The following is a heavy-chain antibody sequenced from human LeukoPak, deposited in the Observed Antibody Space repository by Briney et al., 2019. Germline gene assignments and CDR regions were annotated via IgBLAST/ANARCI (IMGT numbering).Heavy chain of an antibody. V-gene: IGHV1-24*01. CDR2: FDPEDGET. D-gene: IGHD2-8*01. Sequence: GASVKVSCKVSGYTLTELSMHWVRQAPGKGLEWMGGFDPEDGETIYAQKFQGRVTMTEDTSTDTAYVELSSLRSEDTAVYYCATAVGGVFAPGYWGQGTLVTVSS. CDR1: GYTLTELS. J-gene: IGHJ4*02. CDR3: ATAVGGVFAPGY.